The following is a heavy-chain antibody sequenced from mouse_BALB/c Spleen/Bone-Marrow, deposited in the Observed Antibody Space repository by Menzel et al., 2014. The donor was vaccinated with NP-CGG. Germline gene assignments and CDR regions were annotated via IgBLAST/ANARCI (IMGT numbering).Heavy chain of an antibody. Sequence: EVQLVESGGGLVQPEGSLKLSCVASGFTFSSYGMSWVRQTPDKGLELVATINNNGGSTYYPDSVKGQFTISRDNAKNTLYMQMSSVKSESTAMYYCARVYGWYIDVWGAGTPVTLSS. J-gene: IGHJ1*01. V-gene: IGHV5-6-3*01. CDR3: ARVYGWYIDV. CDR2: INNNGGST. CDR1: GFTFSSYG. D-gene: IGHD1-1*01.